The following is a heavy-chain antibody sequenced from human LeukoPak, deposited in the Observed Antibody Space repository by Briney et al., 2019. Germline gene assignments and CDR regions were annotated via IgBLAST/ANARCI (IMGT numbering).Heavy chain of an antibody. V-gene: IGHV4-59*01. J-gene: IGHJ4*02. CDR3: VRPESAGTKYRFDY. CDR1: GGSISNYY. CDR2: IYYTGST. D-gene: IGHD1-1*01. Sequence: SETLSLTCTVSGGSISNYYWNWIRQPPGKGLEWIGYIYYTGSTNYNPSLKSRVTMSVDTSKNHVSLNLTSVTAADAAVYYCVRPESAGTKYRFDYWGQGALVTVSS.